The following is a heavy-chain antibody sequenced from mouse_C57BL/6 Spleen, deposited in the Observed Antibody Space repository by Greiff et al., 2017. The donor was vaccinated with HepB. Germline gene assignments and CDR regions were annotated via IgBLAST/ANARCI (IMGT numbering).Heavy chain of an antibody. Sequence: EVMLVESGGDLVKPGGSLKLSCAASGFTFSSYGMSWVRQTPDKRLEWVATISSGGSYTYYPDSVKGRVTISRDNAKNTLYLQMSSLKSEDTAMYYCARHESNYWYFDVWGTVAPVTVSS. CDR1: GFTFSSYG. V-gene: IGHV5-6*01. D-gene: IGHD1-3*01. J-gene: IGHJ1*03. CDR2: ISSGGSYT. CDR3: ARHESNYWYFDV.